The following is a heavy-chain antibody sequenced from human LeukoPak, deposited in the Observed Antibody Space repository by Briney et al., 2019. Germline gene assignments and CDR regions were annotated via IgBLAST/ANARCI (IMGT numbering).Heavy chain of an antibody. Sequence: SVKVSCKAFGGTFSSYAISWVRQAPGQGLEWMGGIIPIFGTANYAQKFQGRVTITTDESTSTAYMELSSLRSEDTAVYYCARGINVEYYYYYYMDVWGKGTTVTVSS. CDR2: IIPIFGTA. J-gene: IGHJ6*03. CDR1: GGTFSSYA. V-gene: IGHV1-69*05. CDR3: ARGINVEYYYYYYMDV. D-gene: IGHD5-24*01.